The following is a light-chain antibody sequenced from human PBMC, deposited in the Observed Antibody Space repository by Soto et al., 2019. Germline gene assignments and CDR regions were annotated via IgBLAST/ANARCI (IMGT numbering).Light chain of an antibody. CDR3: CSYAGSIYV. V-gene: IGLV2-11*01. CDR2: DVI. J-gene: IGLJ1*01. Sequence: QSALTQPRSVSGSPGQSVTISCTGTRSDIGGYNFVSWYQQHPGQAPKLIIYDVIKRPSGVPDRFSGSKSGNTASLTISGLQAEDEADYYCCSYAGSIYVFGTGTKSPS. CDR1: RSDIGGYNF.